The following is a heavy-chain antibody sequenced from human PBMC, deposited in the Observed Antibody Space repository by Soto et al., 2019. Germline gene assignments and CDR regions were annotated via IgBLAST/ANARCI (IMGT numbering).Heavy chain of an antibody. D-gene: IGHD3-10*01. CDR2: IKGAGIST. V-gene: IGHV3-74*01. Sequence: EVQLVESGGGLVQSGGSLRLSCAASGFTFSSYWMHWVRQAPGKGLVWVSRIKGAGISTNYADSVKGRFTISRDNAKDTVFLQMNGLSDDDTAVYYCARGAMGNYYNDYWGQGTLVTVSS. CDR1: GFTFSSYW. J-gene: IGHJ4*02. CDR3: ARGAMGNYYNDY.